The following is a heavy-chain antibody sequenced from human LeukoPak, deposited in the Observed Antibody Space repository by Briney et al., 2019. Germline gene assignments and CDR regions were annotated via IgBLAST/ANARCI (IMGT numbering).Heavy chain of an antibody. CDR3: ARDRLNRAYCGNDCYSAAFDY. Sequence: LAGGSLRLSCAASGFTFSSYAMSWVRQAPGKGLEWVSAISGSGGSTYYADSVKGRFTISRDNSKNTLYLQMNSLRPEDTAVYYCARDRLNRAYCGNDCYSAAFDYWGQGTLVTVSS. D-gene: IGHD2-21*02. CDR1: GFTFSSYA. J-gene: IGHJ4*02. CDR2: ISGSGGST. V-gene: IGHV3-23*01.